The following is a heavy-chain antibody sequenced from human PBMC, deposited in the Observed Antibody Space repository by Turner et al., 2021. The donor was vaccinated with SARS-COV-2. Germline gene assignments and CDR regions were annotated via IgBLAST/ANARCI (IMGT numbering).Heavy chain of an antibody. CDR2: ISYDGSNK. Sequence: QVQLVESGGSVVQTGRSLRLSCAASGFTFSSYGMHWVRQAPGKGLEWVAVISYDGSNKYYADSVKGRFTISRDNSKNTLYLQMNSLRAEDTAVYYCAKVSPNRGLRPYYYYYGMDVWGQGTTVTVSS. CDR1: GFTFSSYG. V-gene: IGHV3-30*18. J-gene: IGHJ6*02. CDR3: AKVSPNRGLRPYYYYYGMDV. D-gene: IGHD5-12*01.